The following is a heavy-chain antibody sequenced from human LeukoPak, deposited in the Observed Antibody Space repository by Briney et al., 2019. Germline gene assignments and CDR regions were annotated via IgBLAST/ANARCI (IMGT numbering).Heavy chain of an antibody. CDR1: GFTFSSYW. Sequence: GGSLRLSCAASGFTFSSYWLTWVRQAPGKGLEWVANIKQDGTDKYYVDSVKGRFTISRDNAKNSLFLQLGSLRADDTAVYYCARASMGGRDYHLDSWGQGTLVTVSS. V-gene: IGHV3-7*01. CDR3: ARASMGGRDYHLDS. D-gene: IGHD4/OR15-4a*01. J-gene: IGHJ4*02. CDR2: IKQDGTDK.